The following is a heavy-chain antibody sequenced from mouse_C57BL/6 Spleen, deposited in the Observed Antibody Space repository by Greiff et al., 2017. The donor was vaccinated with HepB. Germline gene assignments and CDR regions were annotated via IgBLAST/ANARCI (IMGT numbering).Heavy chain of an antibody. D-gene: IGHD2-1*01. CDR2: IDPSDSET. V-gene: IGHV1-52*01. Sequence: QVQPQQPGAELVRPGSSVKLSCKASGYTFTSYWMHWVKQRPIQGLEWIGNIDPSDSETHYNQKFKDKATLTVDKSSSTAYMQLSSLTSEDSAVYYCARRNGNYWYFDVWGTGTTVTVSS. CDR3: ARRNGNYWYFDV. J-gene: IGHJ1*03. CDR1: GYTFTSYW.